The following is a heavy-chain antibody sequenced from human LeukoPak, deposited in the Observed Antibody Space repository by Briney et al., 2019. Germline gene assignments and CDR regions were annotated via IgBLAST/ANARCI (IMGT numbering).Heavy chain of an antibody. Sequence: SETLSLICTASGGSISSSTYSWGWIRQPPGKGLEWIGSIYYSGSTYYNPSLKSRVTISVDTSNNQFSLKLSSVTAADTAVYYCARATGNTDYWGQGTLVTVSS. CDR1: GGSISSSTYS. CDR3: ARATGNTDY. J-gene: IGHJ4*02. D-gene: IGHD1-26*01. CDR2: IYYSGST. V-gene: IGHV4-39*01.